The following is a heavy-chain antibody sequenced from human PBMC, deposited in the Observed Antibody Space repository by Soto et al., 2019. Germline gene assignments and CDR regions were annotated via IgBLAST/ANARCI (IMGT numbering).Heavy chain of an antibody. CDR2: IYRDDDK. D-gene: IGHD3-16*01. CDR1: GFSLSTSGVG. CDR3: ARLRDYFDY. V-gene: IGHV2-5*02. J-gene: IGHJ4*02. Sequence: QITLKESGPTLVKATQTLTLTCTFSGFSLSTSGVGVGWIRQPPGKALEWLALIYRDDDKGYSPSLKSRLTITKDTSKNQVVLTMTNMDPVDTATYYCARLRDYFDYWGQGTLVTVSS.